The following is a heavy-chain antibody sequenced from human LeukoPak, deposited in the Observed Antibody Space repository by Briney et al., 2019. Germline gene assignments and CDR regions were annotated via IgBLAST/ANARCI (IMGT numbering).Heavy chain of an antibody. CDR3: AGSYCGGDCYPLDAFDI. D-gene: IGHD2-21*02. V-gene: IGHV4-34*01. CDR1: GGSFSGYY. Sequence: SETLSLTCAVYGGSFSGYYWSWIRQPPGKGLEWIGEINHSGSTNYNPSLKSRVTISVDTSKNQFSLKLSSVTAADTAVYYCAGSYCGGDCYPLDAFDIWGQGTMVTVSS. CDR2: INHSGST. J-gene: IGHJ3*02.